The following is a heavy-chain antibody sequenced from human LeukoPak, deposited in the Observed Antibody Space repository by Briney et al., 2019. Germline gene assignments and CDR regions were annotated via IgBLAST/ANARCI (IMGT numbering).Heavy chain of an antibody. J-gene: IGHJ6*02. CDR2: ISCISTYI. D-gene: IGHD2-2*01. CDR1: GFIFSSYS. V-gene: IGHV3-21*01. Sequence: GGSLRLSCAASGFIFSSYSMHWVRQAPGKGLEWVSFISCISTYIYYAESVKGRFTISRDDAKNSLDLQMNSLRAEDTGVYYCARDPEPGSSTKRRHFQWPYGMDVWGQGTTVIVS. CDR3: ARDPEPGSSTKRRHFQWPYGMDV.